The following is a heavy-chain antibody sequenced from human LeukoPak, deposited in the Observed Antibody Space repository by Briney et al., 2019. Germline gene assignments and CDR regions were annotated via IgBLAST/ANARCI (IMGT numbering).Heavy chain of an antibody. CDR2: IYYSGST. V-gene: IGHV4-39*01. Sequence: PSETLSLTCTVSGGSISSSSYYWGWIRQPPGQGLEWIGSIYYSGSTYYNPSLKSRVTISVDTSKNQFSLKLSSVTAADTAVYYCARLITMIVGFDYWGQGTLVTVSS. CDR3: ARLITMIVGFDY. J-gene: IGHJ4*02. D-gene: IGHD3-22*01. CDR1: GGSISSSSYY.